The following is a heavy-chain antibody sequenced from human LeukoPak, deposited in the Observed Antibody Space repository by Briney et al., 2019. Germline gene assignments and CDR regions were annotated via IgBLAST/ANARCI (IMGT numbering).Heavy chain of an antibody. Sequence: PSETLSLTCTVSGGSISSSSYYWSWIRQPPGKGLEWIGSIYYSGSTYYNPSLKSRVTISVDTSKNQFSLKLSSVTAADTAVYYCARLDCSSTSCYDWAPDIQHWGQGTLVTVSS. CDR2: IYYSGST. CDR1: GGSISSSSYY. J-gene: IGHJ1*01. D-gene: IGHD2-2*01. CDR3: ARLDCSSTSCYDWAPDIQH. V-gene: IGHV4-39*01.